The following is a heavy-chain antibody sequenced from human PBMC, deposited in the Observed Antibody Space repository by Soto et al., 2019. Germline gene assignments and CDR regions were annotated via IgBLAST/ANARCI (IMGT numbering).Heavy chain of an antibody. CDR1: GFTFSNYE. J-gene: IGHJ6*02. V-gene: IGHV3-48*03. Sequence: PGGSLRLSCSASGFTFSNYEMNWFRQAPGKGLEWVSYIGTRGRTIYYADSVKGRFTISRDNAKNSLYLQMNSLRAEDTAVYYCARDPAIYSGKFDYGLDVWGQGTTVTVSS. CDR3: ARDPAIYSGKFDYGLDV. D-gene: IGHD4-4*01. CDR2: IGTRGRTI.